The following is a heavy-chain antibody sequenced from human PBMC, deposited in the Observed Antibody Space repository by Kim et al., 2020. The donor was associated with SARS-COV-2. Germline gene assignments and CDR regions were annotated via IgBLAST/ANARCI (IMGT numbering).Heavy chain of an antibody. CDR2: INHSGST. Sequence: SETLSLTCAVYGGSFSGYYWSWIRQPPGKGLEWIGEINHSGSTNYNPSLKSRVTISVDTSKNQFSLKLSSVTAADTAVYYCAGGRITMVRGAPSGGFDPWGQGTLVTVSS. V-gene: IGHV4-34*01. D-gene: IGHD3-10*01. J-gene: IGHJ5*02. CDR3: AGGRITMVRGAPSGGFDP. CDR1: GGSFSGYY.